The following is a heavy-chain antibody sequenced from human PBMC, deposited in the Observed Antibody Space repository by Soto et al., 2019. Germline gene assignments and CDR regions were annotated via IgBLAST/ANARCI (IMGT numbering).Heavy chain of an antibody. V-gene: IGHV1-46*01. Sequence: ASVKVSFKASGYTFTSYDMHWVRQSPVQGVEWMGIINPSGGSTSYAQKFQGRVAMTRDASTGTSHLELISLTSGDTAVYYCARRSTAGTLTWLDPWGQGPRV. J-gene: IGHJ5*02. CDR1: GYTFTSYD. CDR2: INPSGGST. CDR3: ARRSTAGTLTWLDP. D-gene: IGHD6-25*01.